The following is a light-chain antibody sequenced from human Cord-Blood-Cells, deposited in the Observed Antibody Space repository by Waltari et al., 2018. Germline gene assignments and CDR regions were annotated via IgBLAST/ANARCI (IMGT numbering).Light chain of an antibody. V-gene: IGLV3-1*01. CDR2: QDS. J-gene: IGLJ2*01. CDR3: QAWDSSTVV. Sequence: SYELTQPPSVSVSPGQTASITRSGDKLGAIYACWYQQKPDQSPVLVIYQDSKRPSGIPERFSGSNSGNTATLTIIGTQAMDEADYYCQAWDSSTVVFGGGTKLTVL. CDR1: KLGAIY.